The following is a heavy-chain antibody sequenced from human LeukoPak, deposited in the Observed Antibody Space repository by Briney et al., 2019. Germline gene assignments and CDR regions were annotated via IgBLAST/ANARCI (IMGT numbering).Heavy chain of an antibody. Sequence: GGSLRLSCVASGFTFSSYWMTWVRQAPGKGLEYVAAITRNGDTTFYSDSAKGRFTISRDNSKNTLFLQMGSLRAEDMGVYYCARAGTQYYFDYWGQGTLVTVSS. CDR2: ITRNGDTT. J-gene: IGHJ4*02. D-gene: IGHD3-10*01. CDR1: GFTFSSYW. V-gene: IGHV3-64*02. CDR3: ARAGTQYYFDY.